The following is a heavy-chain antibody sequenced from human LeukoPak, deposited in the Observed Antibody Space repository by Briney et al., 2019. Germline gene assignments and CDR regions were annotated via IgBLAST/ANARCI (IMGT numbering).Heavy chain of an antibody. Sequence: PSETLSLTCTVSGGSISSSSYYWSWIRQPAGKGLEWIGRIYTSGSTNYNPSLKSRVTMSVDTSKNQFSLKLSSVTAADTAVYYCAGTYYYGSGNLSGWGQGTLVTVSS. D-gene: IGHD3-10*01. V-gene: IGHV4-61*02. CDR1: GGSISSSSYY. J-gene: IGHJ4*02. CDR3: AGTYYYGSGNLSG. CDR2: IYTSGST.